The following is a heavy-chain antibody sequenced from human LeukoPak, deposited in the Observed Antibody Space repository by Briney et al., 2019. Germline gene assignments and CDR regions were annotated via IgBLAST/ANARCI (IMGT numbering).Heavy chain of an antibody. CDR3: ARRARYSYDHGYFDY. D-gene: IGHD5-18*01. J-gene: IGHJ4*02. Sequence: GESLKISCKGSGYSFTNYWIGWVRQMPGKGLEWMGIIYPGDSDTRYSPSFQGQVTISADKSTSTAYLQWSSLKASDTAIYYCARRARYSYDHGYFDYWGQGTQVTVSS. CDR2: IYPGDSDT. CDR1: GYSFTNYW. V-gene: IGHV5-51*01.